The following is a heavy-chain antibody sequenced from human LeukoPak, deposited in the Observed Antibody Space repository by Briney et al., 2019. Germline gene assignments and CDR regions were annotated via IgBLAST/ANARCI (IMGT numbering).Heavy chain of an antibody. CDR3: ARVSPYYFDSDGYPTVSYPFDV. J-gene: IGHJ3*01. D-gene: IGHD3-22*01. Sequence: SGGSLRLSCAASGFTFNTYTMNWVRQAPGKGLEWVSYISGSSGIIDYADSVRGRFTISRDNAKNSLYLQMNSLRAEDTAVYYCARVSPYYFDSDGYPTVSYPFDVWGQGTMVTVSS. CDR1: GFTFNTYT. CDR2: ISGSSGII. V-gene: IGHV3-48*01.